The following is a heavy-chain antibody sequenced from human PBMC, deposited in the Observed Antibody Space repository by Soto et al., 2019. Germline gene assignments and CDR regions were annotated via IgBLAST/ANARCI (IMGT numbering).Heavy chain of an antibody. Sequence: SETLSLTCVVSGYSISSGYYWGWIRQPPGKGLEWIGSIFHSGNTYYNPSLKSRVTISLDTSKNQFSLNLSSVTAADTAVYYCAGYCTGGSCYSSYHYGIDVWGQGTKVT. V-gene: IGHV4-38-2*01. J-gene: IGHJ6*02. CDR2: IFHSGNT. CDR1: GYSISSGYY. D-gene: IGHD2-15*01. CDR3: AGYCTGGSCYSSYHYGIDV.